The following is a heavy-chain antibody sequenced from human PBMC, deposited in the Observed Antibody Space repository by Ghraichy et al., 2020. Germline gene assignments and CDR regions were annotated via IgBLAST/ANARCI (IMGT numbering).Heavy chain of an antibody. J-gene: IGHJ4*02. CDR1: GFTVSSNY. D-gene: IGHD3-3*01. CDR2: IYSGGST. Sequence: GGSLRLSCAASGFTVSSNYMSWVRQAPGKGLEWVSVIYSGGSTYYADSVKGRFTISRDNSKNTLYLQMNSLRAEDTAVYYCARAPYFTLLGDYWGQGTLVTVSS. CDR3: ARAPYFTLLGDY. V-gene: IGHV3-66*01.